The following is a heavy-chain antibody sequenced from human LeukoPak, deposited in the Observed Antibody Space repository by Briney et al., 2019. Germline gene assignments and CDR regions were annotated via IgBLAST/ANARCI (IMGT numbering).Heavy chain of an antibody. CDR2: ISHDEKNK. CDR3: ATTFRGVIITRLDY. Sequence: GGSLRLSCAASGFSFSGYAMHWVRRTPGKGLEWVAVISHDEKNKFYAESVKGRFTISRDNSKNTLFLEMNSLRPEDTAFYYCATTFRGVIITRLDYWGQGTLVTVSS. D-gene: IGHD3-10*01. CDR1: GFSFSGYA. J-gene: IGHJ4*02. V-gene: IGHV3-30*04.